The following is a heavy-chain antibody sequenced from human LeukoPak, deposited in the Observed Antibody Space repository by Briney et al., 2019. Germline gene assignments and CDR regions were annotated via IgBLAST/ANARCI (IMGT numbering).Heavy chain of an antibody. CDR2: MNPNSGNT. CDR1: GYTFTSYD. V-gene: IGHV1-8*01. J-gene: IGHJ4*02. CDR3: ARGLDDYGDPNDY. Sequence: ASVTVSCKASGYTFTSYDINWVRQATGQGLEWMGWMNPNSGNTGYAQKFQGRVTMTRNTSISTAYMELSSLRSEDTAVYYCARGLDDYGDPNDYWGQGTLVTVSS. D-gene: IGHD4-17*01.